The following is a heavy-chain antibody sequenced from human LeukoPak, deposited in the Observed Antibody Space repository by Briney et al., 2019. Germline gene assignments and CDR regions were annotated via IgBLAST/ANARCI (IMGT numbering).Heavy chain of an antibody. CDR1: VYSVSSSSAA. D-gene: IGHD3-16*01. CDR2: TYYRSKWSN. J-gene: IGHJ4*02. V-gene: IGHV6-1*01. CDR3: AREGYVDRQPLIDY. Sequence: SHTLSLTYALSVYSVSSSSAAWSWIRQSPSRGLEWLGRTYYRSKWSNDYTVSVKSRITINPDTSKNRFSLQLNSVTPEDTAVYYCAREGYVDRQPLIDYWGQGTLVTVSS.